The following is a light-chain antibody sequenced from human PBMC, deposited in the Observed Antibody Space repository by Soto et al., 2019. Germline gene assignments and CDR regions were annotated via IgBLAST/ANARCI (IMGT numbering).Light chain of an antibody. CDR1: SSDVGDYHY. CDR3: SSYTTSSTVL. J-gene: IGLJ2*01. CDR2: DVS. V-gene: IGLV2-14*03. Sequence: QSALTQPASVSGSPGQSITIPCTGTSSDVGDYHYVSWYQQHPGKAPKLMIYDVSYRPSGVSNRFASSKSGDTASLTISGLQAEDEADYYCSSYTTSSTVLFGGGTQLTVL.